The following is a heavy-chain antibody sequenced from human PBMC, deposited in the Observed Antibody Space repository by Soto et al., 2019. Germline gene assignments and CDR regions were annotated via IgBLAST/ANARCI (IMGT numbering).Heavy chain of an antibody. CDR1: GYTFTSYG. J-gene: IGHJ4*02. Sequence: QVHLVQSGAEVKKPGASVKVSCKASGYTFTSYGITWVRQAPGQGLEWMGWLRAHNGNTDYAHKLKGRVIVTRDTSTSTAFMQLRSLLSDDTAVYYGARGRYGYYGGQGSLVTVSS. D-gene: IGHD1-1*01. CDR3: ARGRYGYY. CDR2: LRAHNGNT. V-gene: IGHV1-18*01.